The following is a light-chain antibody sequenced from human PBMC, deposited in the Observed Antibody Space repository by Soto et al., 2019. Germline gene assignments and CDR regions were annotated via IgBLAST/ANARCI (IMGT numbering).Light chain of an antibody. J-gene: IGLJ3*02. V-gene: IGLV2-8*01. CDR2: EVS. CDR1: SSDVGGYDY. CDR3: SSYAGSNNLGV. Sequence: QSALTQPPSASGSPGQSVTISCTGTSSDVGGYDYVSWYQQHPDKAPKLMIYEVSKRPSGVPDRFSGSKSGNTASLTVSGLQAEDEAEYYCSSYAGSNNLGVFGGGTKVTVL.